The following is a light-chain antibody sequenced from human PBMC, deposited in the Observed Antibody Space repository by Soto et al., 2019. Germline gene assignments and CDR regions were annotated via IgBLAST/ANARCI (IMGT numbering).Light chain of an antibody. CDR2: LNSDGSH. Sequence: QLVLTQSPSASASLGASVKLTCTLSSGHSSYAIAWHQQQPEKGPRYLMKLNSDGSHGRGDGIPNRFSGSSSGAVRYLTISSLQSEDEAGYYCQTWGTGIQVFGGGTKLTVL. CDR1: SGHSSYA. J-gene: IGLJ3*02. V-gene: IGLV4-69*01. CDR3: QTWGTGIQV.